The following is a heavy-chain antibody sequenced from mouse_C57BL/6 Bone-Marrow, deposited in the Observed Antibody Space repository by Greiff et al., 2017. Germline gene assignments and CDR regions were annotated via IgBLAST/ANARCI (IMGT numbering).Heavy chain of an antibody. J-gene: IGHJ2*01. CDR2: IHPNSGST. Sequence: QVQLQQPGAELVKPGASVKLSCKASGYTFTSYWMHWVKQRPGQGLEWIGMIHPNSGSTNYNEKFKSKATLTVDKSSSTAYMQLSSLTSEDSAVYYCARCSDCDYYFDYWGQGTTLTVSS. CDR1: GYTFTSYW. V-gene: IGHV1-64*01. CDR3: ARCSDCDYYFDY. D-gene: IGHD2-4*01.